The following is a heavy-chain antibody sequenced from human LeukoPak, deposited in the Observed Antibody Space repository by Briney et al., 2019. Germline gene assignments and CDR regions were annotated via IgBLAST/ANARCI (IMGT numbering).Heavy chain of an antibody. V-gene: IGHV1-69*06. CDR2: IIPIFGTA. CDR1: GGTFSSYA. CDR3: ARGYDYGDYSALY. D-gene: IGHD4-17*01. J-gene: IGHJ4*02. Sequence: ASVKVSCKASGGTFSSYAISWVRQAPGQGLEWMGGIIPIFGTANYAQKFQGRVTITADKSTSTAYMELSRLRSDDTAVYCCARGYDYGDYSALYWGQGTLVTVSS.